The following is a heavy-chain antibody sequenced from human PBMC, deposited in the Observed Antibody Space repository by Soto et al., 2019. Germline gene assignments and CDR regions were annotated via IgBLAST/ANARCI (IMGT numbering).Heavy chain of an antibody. CDR3: AHFSREFHLILSHYWSDY. J-gene: IGHJ4*02. D-gene: IGHD3-10*01. CDR2: IFWDDDK. CDR1: GFSLSTSGVG. Sequence: QITLKESGPTLVKPTQTLTLTCTFSGFSLSTSGVGVGWIRQPPGKALEWLALIFWDDDKRYSPSLNSRLTSTTDTSKHQVFLTITNMAPVDTATYYCAHFSREFHLILSHYWSDYWGQGTLVTVSS. V-gene: IGHV2-5*02.